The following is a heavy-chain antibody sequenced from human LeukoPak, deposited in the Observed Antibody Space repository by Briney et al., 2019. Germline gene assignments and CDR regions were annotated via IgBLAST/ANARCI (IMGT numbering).Heavy chain of an antibody. Sequence: GGSLRLSCAASGFTFSSYSMNWVRQAPGKGLEWVSSISSSSSYIYYADSVKGRFTISRDNAKNSLYLQTNSLRAEDTAVYYCARVVDTAMVTYYYYGMDVWGQGTTVTVSS. CDR2: ISSSSSYI. V-gene: IGHV3-21*01. CDR3: ARVVDTAMVTYYYYGMDV. D-gene: IGHD5-18*01. CDR1: GFTFSSYS. J-gene: IGHJ6*02.